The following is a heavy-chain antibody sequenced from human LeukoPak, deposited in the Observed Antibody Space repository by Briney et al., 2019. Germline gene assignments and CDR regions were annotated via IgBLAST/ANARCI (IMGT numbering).Heavy chain of an antibody. Sequence: APVKVSCKASGYTFTSYGISWVRQAPGQGLEWMGWISAYNGNTNYAQKLQGRVTMTTDTSTSTAYMELRSLRSDDTAVDYCAKALRDGSYGGLYYWGQGTLVTVSS. J-gene: IGHJ4*02. CDR3: AKALRDGSYGGLYY. D-gene: IGHD1-26*01. V-gene: IGHV1-18*01. CDR1: GYTFTSYG. CDR2: ISAYNGNT.